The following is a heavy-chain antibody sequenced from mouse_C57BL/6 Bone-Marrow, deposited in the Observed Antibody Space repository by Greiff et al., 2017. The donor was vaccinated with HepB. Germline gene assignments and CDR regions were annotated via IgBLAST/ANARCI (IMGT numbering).Heavy chain of an antibody. V-gene: IGHV5-16*01. CDR3: ARDHDGPFDY. J-gene: IGHJ2*01. D-gene: IGHD2-3*01. Sequence: EVKVVESEGGLVQPGSSMKLSCTASGFTFSDYYMAWVRQVPEKGLEWVANINYDGSSTYYLDSLKSRFIISRDNAKNILYLQMSSLKSEDTATYYCARDHDGPFDYWGQGTTLTVS. CDR1: GFTFSDYY. CDR2: INYDGSST.